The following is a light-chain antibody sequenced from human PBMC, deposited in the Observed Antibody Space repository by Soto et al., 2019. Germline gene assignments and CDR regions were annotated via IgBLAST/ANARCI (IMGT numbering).Light chain of an antibody. CDR2: EVT. J-gene: IGLJ2*01. CDR3: TSYSGTNTPV. V-gene: IGLV2-14*01. CDR1: SSDVGGYNY. Sequence: QSALTQPASVSGSPGQSITISCTGTSSDVGGYNYVSWYQQHPGKAPKLMIYEVTNRPSGVSNRFSGSKSGNTASLTISGLQAEDEADYYCTSYSGTNTPVFGGGTKVTVL.